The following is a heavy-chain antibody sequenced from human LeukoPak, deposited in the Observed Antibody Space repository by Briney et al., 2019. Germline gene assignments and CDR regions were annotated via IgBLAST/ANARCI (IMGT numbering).Heavy chain of an antibody. Sequence: LETLSLTCTVSGGSINSHYWSWIRQPPGEGLEWIGYIYYSGSTNYNPSLKSRVTISVDTSKNQFSLNLTSVTAADTAVYYCATSAYYYYMDVWGKGTTVTVSS. V-gene: IGHV4-59*11. J-gene: IGHJ6*03. CDR3: ATSAYYYYMDV. CDR1: GGSINSHY. CDR2: IYYSGST.